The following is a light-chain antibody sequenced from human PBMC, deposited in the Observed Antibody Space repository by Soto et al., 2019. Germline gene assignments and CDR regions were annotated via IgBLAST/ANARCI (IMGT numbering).Light chain of an antibody. J-gene: IGKJ1*01. Sequence: EIMLKQSPATLSLSPGGKVTLVCMASQSVVTNLAWYQQKPGQAPRLLIYGASTRATGIPARFSGSGSGTEFTLTICSLQSEDVAVYYCQQYNDWPPWTFGQGTKVDIK. V-gene: IGKV3-15*01. CDR2: GAS. CDR3: QQYNDWPPWT. CDR1: QSVVTN.